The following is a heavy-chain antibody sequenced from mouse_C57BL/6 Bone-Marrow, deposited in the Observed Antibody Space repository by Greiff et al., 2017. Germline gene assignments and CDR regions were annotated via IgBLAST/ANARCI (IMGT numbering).Heavy chain of an antibody. CDR2: IDPSDSYT. V-gene: IGHV1-69*01. J-gene: IGHJ2*01. CDR3: AMSYYYGSSFDY. CDR1: GYTFTSYW. D-gene: IGHD1-1*01. Sequence: VQLQQPGAELVMPGASVKLSCKASGYTFTSYWMHWVKQRPGQGLEWIGEIDPSDSYTNYNQKFKGKSTLTVDKSSSTAYMQLSSLTSEDSAVYYCAMSYYYGSSFDYWGQGTTLTVSS.